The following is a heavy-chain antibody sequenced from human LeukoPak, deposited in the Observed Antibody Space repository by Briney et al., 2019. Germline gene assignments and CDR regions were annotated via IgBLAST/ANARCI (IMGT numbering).Heavy chain of an antibody. CDR3: ARYNWNYISNQNYYYGMDV. Sequence: GGSLRLSCAASGFTFSDHAMIWARQAPGKGLEWVSSISDSGTYIFYADSVKGRFTISRDNAKNSLFLQMNSLRAEDTAVYYCARYNWNYISNQNYYYGMDVWGQGTTVTVSS. D-gene: IGHD1-7*01. CDR2: ISDSGTYI. CDR1: GFTFSDHA. J-gene: IGHJ6*02. V-gene: IGHV3-21*01.